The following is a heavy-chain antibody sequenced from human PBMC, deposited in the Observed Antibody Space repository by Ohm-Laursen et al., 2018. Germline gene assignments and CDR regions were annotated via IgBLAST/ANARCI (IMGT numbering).Heavy chain of an antibody. CDR1: GYTFTSYY. CDR3: ARDPSVAFSGWYNPNWFDP. J-gene: IGHJ5*02. V-gene: IGHV1-46*01. D-gene: IGHD6-19*01. Sequence: ASVKVSCKSSGYTFTSYYMHWVRQAPGQGLEWMGIINPSGGSTSYAQKFQGRVTMTRDTSISTAYMELSGLRSDDTAVYYCARDPSVAFSGWYNPNWFDPWGQGTLVTVSS. CDR2: INPSGGST.